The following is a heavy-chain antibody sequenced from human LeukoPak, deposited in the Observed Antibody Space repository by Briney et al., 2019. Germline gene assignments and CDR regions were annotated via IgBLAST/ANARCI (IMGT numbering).Heavy chain of an antibody. CDR2: IYYSGST. Sequence: PSETLSLTCTVSGGSISSYYWSWIRQPPGKGLEWIGYIYYSGSTNYNPSLKSRVTISVDTSKNQFSLKLSSVTAADTAVYYCARTAYYDFWSGKGFFDYWGQGTLVTVSS. CDR3: ARTAYYDFWSGKGFFDY. CDR1: GGSISSYY. D-gene: IGHD3-3*01. J-gene: IGHJ4*02. V-gene: IGHV4-59*08.